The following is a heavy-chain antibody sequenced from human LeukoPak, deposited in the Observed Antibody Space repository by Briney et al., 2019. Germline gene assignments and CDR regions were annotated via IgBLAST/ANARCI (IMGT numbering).Heavy chain of an antibody. D-gene: IGHD3-10*01. CDR2: ISYDGSNE. J-gene: IGHJ4*02. Sequence: GGSLRLSCAASGFTFSSYGMHWVRQAPGKGLEWVAVISYDGSNEYYADSVKGRFTISRDNSKNTLYLQMNSLRAEDTAVYYCSTTYYYGSGSYYRSPFDYWGQGTLVTVSS. CDR3: STTYYYGSGSYYRSPFDY. CDR1: GFTFSSYG. V-gene: IGHV3-30*03.